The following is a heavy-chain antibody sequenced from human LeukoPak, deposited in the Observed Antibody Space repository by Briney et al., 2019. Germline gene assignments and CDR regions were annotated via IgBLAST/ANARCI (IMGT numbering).Heavy chain of an antibody. D-gene: IGHD6-19*01. CDR3: ARVHIAVARCLDY. J-gene: IGHJ4*02. V-gene: IGHV3-30*04. CDR1: GFTFSSYA. Sequence: GGSLRLSCAASGFTFSSYAMHWVRQAPGKGLEWVAVISYDGSNKYYADSVKGRFTISRDNSKNTLYLQMNSLRAEDTAVYYCARVHIAVARCLDYWGQGTLVTVSS. CDR2: ISYDGSNK.